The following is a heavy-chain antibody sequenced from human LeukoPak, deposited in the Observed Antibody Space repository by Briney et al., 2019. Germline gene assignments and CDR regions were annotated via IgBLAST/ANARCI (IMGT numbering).Heavy chain of an antibody. CDR2: IFYGVST. D-gene: IGHD6-13*01. CDR3: ARSPPFSSSWYGAWFDY. J-gene: IGHJ4*02. CDR1: GGSISSVGYY. V-gene: IGHV4-31*03. Sequence: SETLSLTCSVSGGSISSVGYYWSWIRQYPGKGLEWIGYIFYGVSTNYNPSLKSRAIISMDTSKNHFSLNLSSVTAADTGLYYCARSPPFSSSWYGAWFDYWGQGTLVTVSS.